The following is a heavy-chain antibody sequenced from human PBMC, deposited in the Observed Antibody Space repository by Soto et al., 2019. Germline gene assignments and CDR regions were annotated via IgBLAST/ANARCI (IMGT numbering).Heavy chain of an antibody. D-gene: IGHD4-17*01. J-gene: IGHJ5*02. V-gene: IGHV4-34*01. CDR1: GGSFSGYY. CDR3: ASGITYGDPLGGNWFDP. Sequence: SETLSLTCAVYGGSFSGYYWSWIRQPPGKGLEWIGEINHSGSTNYNPSLKSRVTISVDTSKNQFSLKLSSVTAADTAVYYCASGITYGDPLGGNWFDPWGQGTLVTVS. CDR2: INHSGST.